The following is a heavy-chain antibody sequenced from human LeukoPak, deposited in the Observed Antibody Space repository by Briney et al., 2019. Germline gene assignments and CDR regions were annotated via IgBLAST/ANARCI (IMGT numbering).Heavy chain of an antibody. V-gene: IGHV4-38-2*02. D-gene: IGHD1-26*01. J-gene: IGHJ4*02. CDR2: IYHSGST. CDR1: GYSISSGYY. CDR3: ARDRRWELPDY. Sequence: PSETLSLTCTVSGYSISSGYYWGWIRQPPGKGLEWIGSIYHSGSTYYNPSLKSRVTISVDTSKNQFSLKLSSVTAADTAVYYCARDRRWELPDYWGQGTLVTVSS.